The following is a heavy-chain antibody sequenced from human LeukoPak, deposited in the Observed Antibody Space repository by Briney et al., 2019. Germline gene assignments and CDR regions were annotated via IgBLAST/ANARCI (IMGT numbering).Heavy chain of an antibody. CDR3: ARDGGYCSSTSCYGPFDY. J-gene: IGHJ4*02. D-gene: IGHD2-2*01. CDR2: ISSSSSYI. CDR1: GFTFSSYS. V-gene: IGHV3-21*01. Sequence: PGGSLRLSCAASGFTFSSYSMNWVRQAPGKGLEWVSSISSSSSYIYYADSVKGRFTISRDNAKNSLYLQMNGLRAEDTAVYYCARDGGYCSSTSCYGPFDYWGQGTLVTVSS.